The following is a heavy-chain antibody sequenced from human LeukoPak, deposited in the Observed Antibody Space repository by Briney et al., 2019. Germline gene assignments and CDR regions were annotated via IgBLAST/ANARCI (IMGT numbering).Heavy chain of an antibody. Sequence: ASVKVSCKASGYTFTGYYIHWVRQAPGQGLEWMGWINSNSGGTNYAQKFQDRVTMNRDTSISTAYMELNRLRFDDTAVYYCARDNGSSGYPDYWGQGTLVTVSS. D-gene: IGHD3-22*01. CDR2: INSNSGGT. V-gene: IGHV1-2*02. CDR3: ARDNGSSGYPDY. CDR1: GYTFTGYY. J-gene: IGHJ4*02.